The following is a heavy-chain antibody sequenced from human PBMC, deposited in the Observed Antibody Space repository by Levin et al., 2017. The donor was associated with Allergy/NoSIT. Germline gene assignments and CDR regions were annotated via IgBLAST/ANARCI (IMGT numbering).Heavy chain of an antibody. CDR3: ARVATRATRGPKNRKDAFDI. Sequence: GGSLRLSCAASGFTFSSYWMSWVRQAPGKGLEWVANIKQDGSEKYYVDSVKGRFTISRDNAKNSLYLQMNSLRAEDTAVYYCARVATRATRGPKNRKDAFDIWGQGTMVTVSS. D-gene: IGHD2-2*01. CDR2: IKQDGSEK. CDR1: GFTFSSYW. V-gene: IGHV3-7*01. J-gene: IGHJ3*02.